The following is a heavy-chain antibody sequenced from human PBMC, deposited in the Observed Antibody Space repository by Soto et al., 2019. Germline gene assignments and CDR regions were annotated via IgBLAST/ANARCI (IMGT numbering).Heavy chain of an antibody. V-gene: IGHV1-69*04. J-gene: IGHJ5*02. D-gene: IGHD3-9*01. Sequence: SVKVSCKASGGTFSSYTISWVRQAPGQGLEWMGRIIPILGIANYAQKFQGRVTITADKSTSPAYMALSSLRSEDTVVYYCARDLTYYDILQFEPWGQGPLFTDSS. CDR2: IIPILGIA. CDR1: GGTFSSYT. CDR3: ARDLTYYDILQFEP.